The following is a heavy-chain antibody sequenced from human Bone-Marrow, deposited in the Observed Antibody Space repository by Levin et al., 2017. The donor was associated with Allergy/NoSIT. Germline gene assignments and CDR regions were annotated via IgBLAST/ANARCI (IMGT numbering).Heavy chain of an antibody. D-gene: IGHD2-15*01. J-gene: IGHJ6*03. CDR3: ARVDCSGDKYCYHIGPYYMDV. Sequence: VASVKVSCKDSGDTFSSYAIAWVRQAPGQGLEWMGGIVPIFGTPTYAQNFQGRLTITADKSTTTAFMELSGLRSEDTAVYYCARVDCSGDKYCYHIGPYYMDVWGSGTTVTVSS. V-gene: IGHV1-69*06. CDR1: GDTFSSYA. CDR2: IVPIFGTP.